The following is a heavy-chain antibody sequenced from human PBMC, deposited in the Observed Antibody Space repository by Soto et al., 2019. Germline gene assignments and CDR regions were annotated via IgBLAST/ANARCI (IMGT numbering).Heavy chain of an antibody. J-gene: IGHJ4*02. CDR1: GGSISIGGYS. Sequence: QVQLQESGPGLMKPSQTLSLTCPFSGGSISIGGYSWSWIRQHPGKGLEWIGYIYYSGRTYYNPSLKSRVTISVDTSKNQFSLKLSSVTAADTAVYYCARSRGAGSGSKFDYWGQGTLVTVSS. CDR3: ARSRGAGSGSKFDY. D-gene: IGHD3-10*01. V-gene: IGHV4-31*03. CDR2: IYYSGRT.